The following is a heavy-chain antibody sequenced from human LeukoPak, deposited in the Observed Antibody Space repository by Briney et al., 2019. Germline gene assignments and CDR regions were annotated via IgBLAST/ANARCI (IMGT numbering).Heavy chain of an antibody. D-gene: IGHD4-17*01. V-gene: IGHV3-23*01. J-gene: IGHJ4*02. CDR2: ISGSGGST. CDR1: GGSISSSSYY. Sequence: ETLSLTCTVSGGSISSSSYYWGWVRQPPGKGLEWVSAISGSGGSTYYADSVKGRFTISRDNSKNTLYLQMNSLRAEDTAVYYCAKSTPRWATVTTSDYWGQGTLVTVSS. CDR3: AKSTPRWATVTTSDY.